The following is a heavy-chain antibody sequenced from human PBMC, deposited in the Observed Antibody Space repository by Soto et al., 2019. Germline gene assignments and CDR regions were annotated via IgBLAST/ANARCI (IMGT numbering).Heavy chain of an antibody. CDR3: VRERKGCSGYCYSILDY. CDR2: INWNGGST. D-gene: IGHD2-21*02. V-gene: IGHV3-20*04. J-gene: IGHJ4*02. Sequence: PGGSLRLSCAASGFTFDDYGMSWVRQAPGKGLERVSCINWNGGSTGYADSVKGRFTISRDNAKNSLYLQMNSLRAEDTAVYYCVRERKGCSGYCYSILDYWGQVTVVTVSS. CDR1: GFTFDDYG.